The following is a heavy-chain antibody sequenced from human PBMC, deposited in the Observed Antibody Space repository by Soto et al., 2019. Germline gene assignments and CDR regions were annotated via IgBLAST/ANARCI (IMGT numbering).Heavy chain of an antibody. CDR1: GFTFSSYA. CDR2: ISGSGGST. J-gene: IGHJ4*02. CDR3: AKALTDGDYGADNFDY. V-gene: IGHV3-23*01. Sequence: QSGGSLRLSCAASGFTFSSYAMSWVRQAPGKGLEWVSAISGSGGSTYYADSVKGRFTISRDNSKNTLYLQMNSLRAEDTAVYYCAKALTDGDYGADNFDYWGQGTLVTVSS. D-gene: IGHD4-17*01.